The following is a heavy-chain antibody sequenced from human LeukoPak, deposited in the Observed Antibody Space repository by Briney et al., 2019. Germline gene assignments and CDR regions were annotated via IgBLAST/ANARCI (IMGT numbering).Heavy chain of an antibody. CDR1: GFTFNNYV. Sequence: PGGSLRLSCVASGFTFNNYVMSWVRQAPGKGLEWVSAIADRSDDTYHADSVKGRFTISRDNSKNTLYLQMNSLRAEDTAVYYCVKTRGIAVAGPDRWGQGTLATVSS. CDR2: IADRSDDT. J-gene: IGHJ4*02. V-gene: IGHV3-23*01. CDR3: VKTRGIAVAGPDR. D-gene: IGHD6-19*01.